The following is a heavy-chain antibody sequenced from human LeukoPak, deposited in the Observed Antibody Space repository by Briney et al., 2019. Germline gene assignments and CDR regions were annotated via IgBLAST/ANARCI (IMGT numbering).Heavy chain of an antibody. V-gene: IGHV4-39*07. D-gene: IGHD4/OR15-4a*01. CDR3: ARLDVTRGLNNFDY. Sequence: PSEALSLTCTVSGGSISSSSYYWGWIRQPPGKGLEWIGSIYYSGSTYYNPSLKSRVTISVDTSKNQFSLKLSSVTAADTAVYYCARLDVTRGLNNFDYWGQGILVTVSS. CDR2: IYYSGST. J-gene: IGHJ4*02. CDR1: GGSISSSSYY.